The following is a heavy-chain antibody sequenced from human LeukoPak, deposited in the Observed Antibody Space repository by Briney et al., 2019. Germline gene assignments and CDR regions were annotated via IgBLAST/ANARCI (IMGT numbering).Heavy chain of an antibody. CDR2: IYSGVST. CDR3: ARARFGELFDY. Sequence: GGSLRLSCAASGFTVSSNYMSWVRQAPGKGLEWVAVIYSGVSTYYSDSVKGRFSISRDNSKSTLYLQMNSLGAQPTAVYYCARARFGELFDYWGQGTLVTVSS. CDR1: GFTVSSNY. D-gene: IGHD3-10*01. V-gene: IGHV3-66*01. J-gene: IGHJ4*02.